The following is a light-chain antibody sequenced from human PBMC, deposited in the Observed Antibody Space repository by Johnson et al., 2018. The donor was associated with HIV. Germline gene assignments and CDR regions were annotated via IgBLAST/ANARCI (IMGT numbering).Light chain of an antibody. CDR2: ENN. J-gene: IGLJ1*01. V-gene: IGLV1-51*02. Sequence: QSVLTQPPSVSAAPGQKVTISCSGSTSNIGNNYVSWYQQLPGTAPKLVMHENNKRPSGIPDRFSGSKSGTSATLGITGLQTGDEAEYYCGTWDTSLSAYVFGTETNVTVI. CDR3: GTWDTSLSAYV. CDR1: TSNIGNNY.